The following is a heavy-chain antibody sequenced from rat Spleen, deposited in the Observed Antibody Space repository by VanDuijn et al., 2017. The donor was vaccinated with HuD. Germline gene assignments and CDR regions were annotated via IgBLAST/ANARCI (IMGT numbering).Heavy chain of an antibody. D-gene: IGHD1-2*01. J-gene: IGHJ1*01. CDR3: ARHRQLSSYYWYFDF. CDR2: ISPSGGST. Sequence: EVQLVESGGGLVQPGRSLKLSCAASGFTFSNYYMAWVRQAPTKGLEWVASISPSGGSTYYRDSVKGRFTVSRDNAKSTLYLQMDSLRSEDTATYYCARHRQLSSYYWYFDFWGPGTMVTVSS. CDR1: GFTFSNYY. V-gene: IGHV5-25*01.